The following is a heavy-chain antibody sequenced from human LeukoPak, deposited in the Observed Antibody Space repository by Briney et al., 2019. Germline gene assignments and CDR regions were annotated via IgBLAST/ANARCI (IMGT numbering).Heavy chain of an antibody. Sequence: KPSETLSLTCTVSGGSISSYYWSWIRQPPGKGLEWIGYIYYSGSTNYNPSLKSRVTISVDTSKNQFSLKLSSVTAADTAVYYCARGILTLDYWGQGTLVTVSS. CDR1: GGSISSYY. D-gene: IGHD2-15*01. CDR3: ARGILTLDY. CDR2: IYYSGST. J-gene: IGHJ4*02. V-gene: IGHV4-59*08.